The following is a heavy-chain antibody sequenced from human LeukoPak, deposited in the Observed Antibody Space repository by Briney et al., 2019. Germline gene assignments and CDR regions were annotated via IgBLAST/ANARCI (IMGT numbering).Heavy chain of an antibody. CDR2: ISGSGGST. CDR1: GFTFSSYA. CDR3: AGTQYYYGSGSYYNAAPNDY. V-gene: IGHV3-23*01. J-gene: IGHJ4*02. D-gene: IGHD3-10*01. Sequence: AGGSLRLSCAASGFTFSSYAMSWVRQAPGKGLEWVSAISGSGGSTYYADSVKGRFTISRDNSKNTLYLQMNGLRAEDTAVYYCAGTQYYYGSGSYYNAAPNDYWGQGTLVTVSS.